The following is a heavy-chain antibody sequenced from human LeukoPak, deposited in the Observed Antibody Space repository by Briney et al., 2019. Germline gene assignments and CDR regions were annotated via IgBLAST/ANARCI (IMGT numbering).Heavy chain of an antibody. J-gene: IGHJ4*02. CDR1: GGTFSSCA. D-gene: IGHD5-24*01. V-gene: IGHV1-69*04. CDR3: ASRAGDGYNLDY. CDR2: IIPILGIA. Sequence: GSSVKVSCKASGGTFSSCAISWVRQAPGQGLEWMGRIIPILGIANYAQKFQGRVTITADKSTSTAYMELSSLRSEDTAVYYCASRAGDGYNLDYWGQGTLVTVSS.